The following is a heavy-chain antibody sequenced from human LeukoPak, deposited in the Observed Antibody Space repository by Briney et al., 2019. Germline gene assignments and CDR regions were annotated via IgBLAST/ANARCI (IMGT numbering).Heavy chain of an antibody. Sequence: SETLSLTCTVSGGSISSGGYYWSWIRQHPGKGLEWIGYIYYSGSTYYNPSLKSRVTISVDRSKNQFSLKLSSVTAADTAVYYCARASDIVVVPAAPVSAWFDPWGQGTLVTVSS. D-gene: IGHD2-2*01. CDR2: IYYSGST. CDR1: GGSISSGGYY. CDR3: ARASDIVVVPAAPVSAWFDP. J-gene: IGHJ5*02. V-gene: IGHV4-31*03.